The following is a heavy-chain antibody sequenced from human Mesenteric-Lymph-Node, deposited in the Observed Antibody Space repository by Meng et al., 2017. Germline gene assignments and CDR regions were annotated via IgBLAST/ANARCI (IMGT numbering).Heavy chain of an antibody. J-gene: IGHJ4*02. V-gene: IGHV3-30-3*01. CDR3: ARPRGPGKGGVRYFDY. CDR2: ISHDGTEE. CDR1: GFTFNNYA. D-gene: IGHD3-10*01. Sequence: GGSLRLSCAASGFTFNNYAMHWVRQAPGRGLDWVAYISHDGTEEYYAPSVRGRFTISRDNSKDTLFLQMIGLTTEDTAVYYCARPRGPGKGGVRYFDYWGQGTLVTVSS.